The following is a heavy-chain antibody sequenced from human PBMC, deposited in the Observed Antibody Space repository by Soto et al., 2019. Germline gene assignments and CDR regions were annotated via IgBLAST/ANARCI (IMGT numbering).Heavy chain of an antibody. J-gene: IGHJ5*02. D-gene: IGHD3-10*01. CDR2: ISRSGTT. CDR1: GGYFNDNY. V-gene: IGHV4-34*01. CDR3: ATSLWFGTQVEL. Sequence: QLQLQQWGAGLLKPSETLSLSCAVYGGYFNDNYYTWFRQPPGKGLEWIGEISRSGTTKYIPSLKSRASISFDTSKTQVSLKVTSVTAADTAVYYCATSLWFGTQVELWGQGALVTVSS.